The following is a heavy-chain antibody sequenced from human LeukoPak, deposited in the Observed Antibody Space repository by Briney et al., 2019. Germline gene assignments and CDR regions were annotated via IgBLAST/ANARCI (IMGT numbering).Heavy chain of an antibody. CDR3: ARDEDSSAYSPYFHY. CDR1: GFTFSDFH. D-gene: IGHD3-22*01. V-gene: IGHV3-11*01. Sequence: GGSLRLSCAASGFTFSDFHMSWIRQAPGKGLGWISYISSSGSAIYYADSVKGRFTISRDNAKNSLYLQMNGLRAEDTAVYYCARDEDSSAYSPYFHYWGQGTLVTVSS. J-gene: IGHJ4*02. CDR2: ISSSGSAI.